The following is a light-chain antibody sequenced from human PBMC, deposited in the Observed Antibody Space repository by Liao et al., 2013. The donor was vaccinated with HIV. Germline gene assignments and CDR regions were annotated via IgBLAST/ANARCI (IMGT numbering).Light chain of an antibody. J-gene: IGLJ2*01. CDR2: FDS. V-gene: IGLV3-21*01. CDR1: NIGIKN. CDR3: QAWDRNTAI. Sequence: SYELTQPPSLSVAPGKTATFTCGGKNIGIKNVHWYRQRPGQAPVLVLFFDSDRPSGIPERFSGSNSGDTATLTITRVEAGDEADYYCQAWDRNTAIFGGGTKLTVL.